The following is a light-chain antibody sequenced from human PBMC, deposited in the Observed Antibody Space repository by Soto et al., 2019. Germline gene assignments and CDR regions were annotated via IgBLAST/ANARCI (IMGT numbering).Light chain of an antibody. V-gene: IGKV1-9*01. CDR3: QQLNSYPIFT. CDR2: AAS. J-gene: IGKJ3*01. CDR1: QGISSY. Sequence: DIQLTQSPSFLSASVRDRVTITCRASQGISSYLAWYQQKPGKAPKLLIYAASTLQSGVPSRFSGSGSGTEFTLTISSLQPDDFATYYCQQLNSYPIFTFGPGTKVDIK.